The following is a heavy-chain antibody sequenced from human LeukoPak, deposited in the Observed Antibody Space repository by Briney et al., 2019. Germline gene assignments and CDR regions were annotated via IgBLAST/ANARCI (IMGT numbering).Heavy chain of an antibody. CDR1: GFTFSSYI. Sequence: PGGSLRLSCAASGFTFSSYIMHWVRQAPGKGLEGVAVISYDGSNAYYRDSVRGRFTISRDNSENTLFLQMNSLRGEDTAVYYCARDKGTIWNSQNDPFDMWGQGTLVTVSS. V-gene: IGHV3-30*10. J-gene: IGHJ3*02. CDR3: ARDKGTIWNSQNDPFDM. D-gene: IGHD1-7*01. CDR2: ISYDGSNA.